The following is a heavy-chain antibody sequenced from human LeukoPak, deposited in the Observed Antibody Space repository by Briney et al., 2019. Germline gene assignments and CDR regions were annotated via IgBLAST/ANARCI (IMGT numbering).Heavy chain of an antibody. CDR2: VSTNGVNT. D-gene: IGHD6-13*01. Sequence: PGGSLRLSCAASGFTFTSYALSWVRQAPGKGLEGVSTVSTNGVNTYYADSVKGRFTISRDNSKNTLYLQMNSLRAEDTAVYYCAKAVIAAAQYYGMDVWGQGTTVTVSS. CDR3: AKAVIAAAQYYGMDV. V-gene: IGHV3-23*01. J-gene: IGHJ6*02. CDR1: GFTFTSYA.